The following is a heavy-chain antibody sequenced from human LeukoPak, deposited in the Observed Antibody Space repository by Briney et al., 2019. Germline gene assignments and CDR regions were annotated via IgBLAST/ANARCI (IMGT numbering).Heavy chain of an antibody. CDR1: GFTFSDYY. CDR3: ARVVQEDWFDP. V-gene: IGHV3-11*01. Sequence: GGSLRLSCAASGFTFSDYYMSWVRQAPGKGLEWVSYISSSGSTIYYADSVKGRFTISRDNAKNSLYLQMNSLRAGDTAVYYCARVVQEDWFDPWGQGTLVTVSS. J-gene: IGHJ5*02. CDR2: ISSSGSTI.